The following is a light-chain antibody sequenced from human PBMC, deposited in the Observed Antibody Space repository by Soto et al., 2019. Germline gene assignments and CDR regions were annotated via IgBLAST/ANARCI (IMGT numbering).Light chain of an antibody. Sequence: DIQMTQSPSTLSASVGDRVTIACRASQSISTWLAWYQQKPGKAPNLLIYKASSLESGVPSRFSGSGSGTEFTLTISXLQPDDFPTHYCQQCNSYVTFGGGTKVDIK. J-gene: IGKJ4*01. CDR1: QSISTW. CDR2: KAS. V-gene: IGKV1-5*03. CDR3: QQCNSYVT.